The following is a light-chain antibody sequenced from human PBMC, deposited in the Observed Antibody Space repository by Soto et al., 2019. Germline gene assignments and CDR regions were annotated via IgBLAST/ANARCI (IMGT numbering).Light chain of an antibody. CDR3: AAWDASLNGVV. CDR1: SSNIGSNP. J-gene: IGLJ2*01. CDR2: DN. V-gene: IGLV1-44*01. Sequence: QSVLTQPPSASGTPGLRVTFSCSGSSSNIGSNPVSWYQLLPGTAPKLLIYDNERPSGVPDRFSGSKSGTSASLAISGLQSEDDADYFCAAWDASLNGVVFGGGTKLTVL.